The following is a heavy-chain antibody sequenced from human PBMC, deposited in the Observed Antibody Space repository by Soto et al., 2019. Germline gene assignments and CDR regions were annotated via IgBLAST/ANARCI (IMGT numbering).Heavy chain of an antibody. CDR3: GRHPGYYDILTGYTTYYFDS. Sequence: SETLSLTCTVSGGSISSYYWSWIRQPPGKGLEWIGYIYYSGSTNYNPSLKSRVTISLDTPKNQFSLKMSSVTAADTAVYYCGRHPGYYDILTGYTTYYFDSWGQGILVTVSS. V-gene: IGHV4-59*08. CDR2: IYYSGST. J-gene: IGHJ4*02. CDR1: GGSISSYY. D-gene: IGHD3-9*01.